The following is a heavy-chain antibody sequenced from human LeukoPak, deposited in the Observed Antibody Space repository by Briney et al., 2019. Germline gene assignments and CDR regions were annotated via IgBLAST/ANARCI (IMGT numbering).Heavy chain of an antibody. CDR3: ARGGTDFGY. V-gene: IGHV4-59*08. CDR1: GGSISSYY. CDR2: NSGST. J-gene: IGHJ4*02. Sequence: PSETLSLTCTVSGGSISSYYWSWIRQAPGKGLEWIGHNSGSTNYNPSLASRVTISVDTSKNQFSLKLSSVTATDTALYYCARGGTDFGYWGQGTLVTVSS. D-gene: IGHD2-15*01.